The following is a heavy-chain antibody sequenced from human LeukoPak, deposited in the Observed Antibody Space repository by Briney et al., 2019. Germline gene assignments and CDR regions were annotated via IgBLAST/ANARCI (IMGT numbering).Heavy chain of an antibody. CDR2: FVGGDTT. D-gene: IGHD3-3*01. J-gene: IGHJ4*02. Sequence: PGGSLRLSCADSELTFSNYRMTWVRQAPGKGLEWVSAFVGGDTTYYADSVKGRFTISRDNSRNTLYLQMNTLRAEDTAVYYCAKQARYSNFWSGYLYYFDYWGQGTLVTVSS. CDR3: AKQARYSNFWSGYLYYFDY. CDR1: ELTFSNYR. V-gene: IGHV3-23*01.